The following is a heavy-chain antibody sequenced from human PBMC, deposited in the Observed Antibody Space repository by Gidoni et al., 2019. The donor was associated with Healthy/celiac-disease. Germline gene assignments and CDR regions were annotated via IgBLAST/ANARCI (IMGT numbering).Heavy chain of an antibody. CDR2: IWYDGSNK. Sequence: QVQLVESGGGVVQPGRSLRLSCAASGFTFSSSGMHWVPQAPGKGLEWVAVIWYDGSNKYYADSVKGRFTISRDNSKNTLYLQMNSLRAEDTAVYYCARDSDIVVPTDEIYYYYYGMDVWGQGTTVTVSS. D-gene: IGHD2-2*01. CDR3: ARDSDIVVPTDEIYYYYYGMDV. J-gene: IGHJ6*02. V-gene: IGHV3-33*01. CDR1: GFTFSSSG.